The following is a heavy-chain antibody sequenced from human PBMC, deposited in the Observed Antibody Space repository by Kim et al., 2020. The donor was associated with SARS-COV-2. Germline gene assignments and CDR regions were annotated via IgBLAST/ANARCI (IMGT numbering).Heavy chain of an antibody. CDR3: ASRRYTWTYSYFDY. Sequence: GGSLRLSCAASGFTFSSYWMHWVRQAPGKGLVWVSRINSDGGTTSYADSVKGRFTISRDNAKSTLYLQMNSLRAEDTAVYYCASRRYTWTYSYFDYWGQGTLVTV. V-gene: IGHV3-74*01. CDR2: INSDGGTT. D-gene: IGHD1-26*01. J-gene: IGHJ4*02. CDR1: GFTFSSYW.